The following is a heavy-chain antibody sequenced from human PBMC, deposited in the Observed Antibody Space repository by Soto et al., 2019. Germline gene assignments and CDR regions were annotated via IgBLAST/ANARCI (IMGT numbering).Heavy chain of an antibody. CDR2: INPSGGST. CDR3: ARVGESSGLFDY. Sequence: ASVKVSCKASGGTFSSYAISWVRQAPGQGLEWMGIINPSGGSTSYAQKFQGRVTMTRDTSTSTVYMELSSLRSEDTAVYYCARVGESSGLFDYWGQGTLVTV. CDR1: GGTFSSYA. V-gene: IGHV1-46*01. D-gene: IGHD3-22*01. J-gene: IGHJ4*02.